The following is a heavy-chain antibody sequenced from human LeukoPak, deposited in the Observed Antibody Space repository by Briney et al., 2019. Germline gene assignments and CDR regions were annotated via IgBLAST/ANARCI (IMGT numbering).Heavy chain of an antibody. CDR3: ARGELDYYDSSGYLTPFDY. V-gene: IGHV3-48*03. Sequence: GGSLRLSCAASGFTFSSYEMNWVRQAPGKGLEGVSYISSSGSTIYYADSVKGRFTISRDNAKNSLYLQMNSLRAEDTAVYYCARGELDYYDSSGYLTPFDYWGQGTLVTVSS. CDR1: GFTFSSYE. CDR2: ISSSGSTI. J-gene: IGHJ4*02. D-gene: IGHD3-22*01.